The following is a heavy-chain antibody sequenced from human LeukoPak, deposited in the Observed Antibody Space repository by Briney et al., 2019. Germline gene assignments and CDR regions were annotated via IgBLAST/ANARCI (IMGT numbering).Heavy chain of an antibody. Sequence: PGGSLRLSCAASGFTFSDHHMDWGRQAPGKGLEWIGRRKNKDYAYSTAYAASVKGRFTFSRDDPKNSLYLQMNSLTTEETAVYYCTRIFYYGTRGYYPDFWGQGTLVTVSS. V-gene: IGHV3-72*01. D-gene: IGHD3-22*01. CDR3: TRIFYYGTRGYYPDF. J-gene: IGHJ4*02. CDR1: GFTFSDHH. CDR2: RKNKDYAYST.